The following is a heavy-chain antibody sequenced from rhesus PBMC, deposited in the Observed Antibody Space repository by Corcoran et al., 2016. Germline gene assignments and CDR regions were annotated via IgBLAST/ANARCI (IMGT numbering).Heavy chain of an antibody. CDR3: ARFSGSYYIFDY. D-gene: IGHD3-16*01. Sequence: QLQLQESGPGLVKPSETLSVTCAVSGGSISSNYWSWIRQSPGKGLEWMGYIYGGSGSTSYNPSRKSRVTMSSDPSKQQFSLKLSSVTAADTAVYYCARFSGSYYIFDYWGQGALVTVSS. CDR1: GGSISSNY. J-gene: IGHJ4*01. CDR2: IYGGSGST. V-gene: IGHV4-147*01.